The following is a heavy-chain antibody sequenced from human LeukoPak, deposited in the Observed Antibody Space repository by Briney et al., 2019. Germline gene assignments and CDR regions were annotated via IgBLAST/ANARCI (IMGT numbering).Heavy chain of an antibody. CDR1: GGSVSDYY. D-gene: IGHD7-27*01. Sequence: PSETLSLTCTISGGSVSDYYWSWIRQSPGKGLEWIGYIYYTGSTTYNPSLKSRITISADTSKNQFSLKLSSVTAADTAVYYCASRKLGNDYWGQGTLVTVSS. CDR3: ASRKLGNDY. CDR2: IYYTGST. J-gene: IGHJ4*02. V-gene: IGHV4-59*02.